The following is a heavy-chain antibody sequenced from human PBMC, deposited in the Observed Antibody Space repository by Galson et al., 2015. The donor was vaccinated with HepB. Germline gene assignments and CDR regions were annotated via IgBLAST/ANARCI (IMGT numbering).Heavy chain of an antibody. J-gene: IGHJ6*03. Sequence: PALVKPTQTLTLTCTFSGFSLRNSEMCVSWIRQPPGKALEWLALIDWDDYKYYSPSLKTRLTISKDTSKKQVVLTMTNMDAMGTGTYFCARARRDAGYYVYYYMDVWGKGTTVTVSS. CDR2: IDWDDYK. V-gene: IGHV2-70*01. CDR1: GFSLRNSEMC. CDR3: ARARRDAGYYVYYYMDV.